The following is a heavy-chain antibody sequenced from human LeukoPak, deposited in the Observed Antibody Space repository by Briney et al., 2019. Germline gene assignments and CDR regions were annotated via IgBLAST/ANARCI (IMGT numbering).Heavy chain of an antibody. Sequence: PGGSLRLSCAASGFLFSSSGMHWVRQVPGKGLEWVAVISYDGGNKYYADSVKGRFTISRDNSKNTLYLQMNSLRAEDTAVYYCAREPYSSGWHFSYYFDYWGQGTLVTVSS. D-gene: IGHD6-19*01. V-gene: IGHV3-30*19. CDR1: GFLFSSSG. J-gene: IGHJ4*02. CDR3: AREPYSSGWHFSYYFDY. CDR2: ISYDGGNK.